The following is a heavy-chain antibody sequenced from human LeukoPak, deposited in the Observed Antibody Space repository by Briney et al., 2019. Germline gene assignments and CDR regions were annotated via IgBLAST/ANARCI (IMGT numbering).Heavy chain of an antibody. V-gene: IGHV3-33*01. CDR1: GFTFRSYG. CDR3: ARAGTYCSSTSCYYFDY. CDR2: ICFDGSNK. Sequence: GGSLRLSCAASGFTFRSYGMHWVRQAPGKGLEWVAGICFDGSNKNYGDSVKDRFTISRDNSKNTLYLQMNSLRAEDTAVYYCARAGTYCSSTSCYYFDYWGQGTLVTVSS. D-gene: IGHD2-2*01. J-gene: IGHJ4*02.